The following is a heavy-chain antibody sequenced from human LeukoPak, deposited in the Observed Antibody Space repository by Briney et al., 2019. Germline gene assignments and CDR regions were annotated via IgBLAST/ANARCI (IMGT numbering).Heavy chain of an antibody. D-gene: IGHD4-11*01. V-gene: IGHV3-23*01. CDR1: GFTFSSFA. CDR2: ISGSGDNA. CDR3: AKDVHDYGNYVGWFDS. J-gene: IGHJ5*01. Sequence: GGSLRLSCAASGFTFSSFAMDWVRQAPGKGLEWVAAISGSGDNAYYAGSVKGRFTISRDNSESTLFLQMNSLRAEDTALYYCAKDVHDYGNYVGWFDSWGQGTLVSVS.